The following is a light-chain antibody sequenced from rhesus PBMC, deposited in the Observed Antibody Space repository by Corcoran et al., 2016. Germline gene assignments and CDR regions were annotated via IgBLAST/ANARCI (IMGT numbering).Light chain of an antibody. V-gene: IGKV1-22*01. CDR2: EAS. CDR1: QAIDSG. CDR3: PQYSGGPYS. Sequence: DIQMTQSPSSLSASVGDTVTSTCRASQAIDSGLAWDQQKPVKAPNLLIYEASSLLSGVPSRFSGSVSGRHFSLTVRSLQSEYFSSNCCPQYSGGPYSFGLGTKL. J-gene: IGKJ2*01.